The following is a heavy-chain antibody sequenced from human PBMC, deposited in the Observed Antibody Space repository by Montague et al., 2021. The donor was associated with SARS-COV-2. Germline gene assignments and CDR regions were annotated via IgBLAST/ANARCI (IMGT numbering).Heavy chain of an antibody. V-gene: IGHV4-31*03. Sequence: TLSLTCTVSGGSISSGGYYWSWIRQHPGKGLEWIGYIYYSGSTYYNPSLKSRVTISVDTSKNQFSLKLSSVTAADTAVYYCARTTWLRGYFDLRGRGTLVTVSS. CDR1: GGSISSGGYY. J-gene: IGHJ2*01. CDR2: IYYSGST. D-gene: IGHD5-12*01. CDR3: ARTTWLRGYFDL.